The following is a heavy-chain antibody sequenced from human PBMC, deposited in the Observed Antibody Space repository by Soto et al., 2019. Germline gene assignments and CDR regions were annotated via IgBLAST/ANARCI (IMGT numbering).Heavy chain of an antibody. V-gene: IGHV4-4*02. J-gene: IGHJ4*02. D-gene: IGHD2-15*01. Sequence: QLQLRESGPGLVQPSGTLSLTCDVSGDSLTNNHWWSWVRQAPGKGLEWIGEILHTGRPNYNPSLKSRVAISIDKSKNQFSLKLSSVTAADTAVYDCVRDSRTGCSSINCYMHWGQGTLVTVSS. CDR1: GDSLTNNHW. CDR3: VRDSRTGCSSINCYMH. CDR2: ILHTGRP.